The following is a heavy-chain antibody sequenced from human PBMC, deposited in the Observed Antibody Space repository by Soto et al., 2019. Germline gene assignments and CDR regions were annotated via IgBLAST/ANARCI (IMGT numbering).Heavy chain of an antibody. J-gene: IGHJ4*02. Sequence: QVQLVQSGAEVKSPGASVKVSCKASGYDFIGHSMHWVRQAPGLGPEWVGWVAGGNGDTKYSEAFQGRVTLTRDTSATTGYMELASLRSEDTAVYYCARGIRWSGAGVYGMDCFDSWGQGTLVNVSS. CDR1: GYDFIGHS. D-gene: IGHD4-17*01. V-gene: IGHV1-3*01. CDR3: ARGIRWSGAGVYGMDCFDS. CDR2: VAGGNGDT.